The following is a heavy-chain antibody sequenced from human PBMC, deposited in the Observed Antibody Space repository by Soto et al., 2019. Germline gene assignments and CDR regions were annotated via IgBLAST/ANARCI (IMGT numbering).Heavy chain of an antibody. Sequence: GASVKVSCKVSGYTLTELSMHWVRQAPGKGLEWMGGFDPEDGETIYAQKFQGRVTMTENTSTDTAYMELSSLRSEDTAVYYCATDLTDRPSRYGGYTRHDYWGQGTLVTVSS. CDR1: GYTLTELS. CDR2: FDPEDGET. D-gene: IGHD5-12*01. V-gene: IGHV1-24*01. J-gene: IGHJ4*02. CDR3: ATDLTDRPSRYGGYTRHDY.